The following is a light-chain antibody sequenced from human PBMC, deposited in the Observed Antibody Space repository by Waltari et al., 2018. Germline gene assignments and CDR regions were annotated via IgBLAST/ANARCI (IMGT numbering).Light chain of an antibody. Sequence: DIQMTQFPSSLSAAVGDRVTITARASRNINKYLNWYKHKPGKAPKHLIYAASSLLSWGPSRFIGSGSGTDFTLTISSLQPEDFATYYCQQSYSTPQSTFGQGTRLQIK. CDR2: AAS. J-gene: IGKJ5*01. CDR3: QQSYSTPQST. V-gene: IGKV1-39*01. CDR1: RNINKY.